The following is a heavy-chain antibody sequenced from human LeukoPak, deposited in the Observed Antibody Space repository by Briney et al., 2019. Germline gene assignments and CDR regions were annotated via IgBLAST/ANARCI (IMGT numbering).Heavy chain of an antibody. CDR2: ICSGGST. CDR3: ARSGLWYSSGWFDY. Sequence: GGSLRLSCAASGFTVSSNYMSWVRQAPGKGLEWVSVICSGGSTYYADSVKGRFTISRDNSKNTLYLQMNSLRAEDTAVYYCARSGLWYSSGWFDYWGQGTLVTVSS. D-gene: IGHD6-19*01. V-gene: IGHV3-53*01. J-gene: IGHJ4*02. CDR1: GFTVSSNY.